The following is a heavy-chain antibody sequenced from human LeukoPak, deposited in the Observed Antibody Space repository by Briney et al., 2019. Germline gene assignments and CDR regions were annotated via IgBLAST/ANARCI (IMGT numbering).Heavy chain of an antibody. CDR1: GGSISSSSYY. CDR3: ARDGRYCSSTSCYHWFDP. D-gene: IGHD2-2*01. Sequence: PSETLSLTCTVSGGSISSSSYYWGWIRQPPGKGLEWIGSIYYSGSTYYNPSLKSRVTISVDTSKNQFSLKLSSVTAADTAVYYCARDGRYCSSTSCYHWFDPWGQGTLVTVSS. J-gene: IGHJ5*02. CDR2: IYYSGST. V-gene: IGHV4-39*07.